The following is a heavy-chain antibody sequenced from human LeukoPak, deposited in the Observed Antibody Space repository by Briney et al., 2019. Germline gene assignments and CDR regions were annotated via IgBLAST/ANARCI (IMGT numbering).Heavy chain of an antibody. CDR2: ISGSGGST. D-gene: IGHD6-13*01. CDR1: GFTFSSYA. CDR3: AKDSSSSWYYFDY. V-gene: IGHV3-23*01. J-gene: IGHJ4*02. Sequence: GGSLRLSCAASGFTFSSYAMSWVRQAPGKGLEWVSAISGSGGSTYYADSAKGRFTISRDNSKNTLYLQMNSLRAEDTAVYYCAKDSSSSWYYFDYWGQGTLVTVSS.